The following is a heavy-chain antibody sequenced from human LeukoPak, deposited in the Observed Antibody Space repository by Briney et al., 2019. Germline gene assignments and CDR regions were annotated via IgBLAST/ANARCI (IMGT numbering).Heavy chain of an antibody. Sequence: GGSLRLSCAASGFTFSNYVMSWVRQAPGKGLEWVSAISGSGGSTYYADSVKGRFTISRDNSKNTLYLQMNSLRAEDTAVYYCAKDDAPQGSSAASPKSHRPFDYWGQGTLVTVSS. CDR2: ISGSGGST. J-gene: IGHJ4*02. CDR3: AKDDAPQGSSAASPKSHRPFDY. D-gene: IGHD6-6*01. CDR1: GFTFSNYV. V-gene: IGHV3-23*01.